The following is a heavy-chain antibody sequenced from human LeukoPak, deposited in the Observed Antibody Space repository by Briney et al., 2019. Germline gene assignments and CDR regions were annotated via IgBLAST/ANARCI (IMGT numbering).Heavy chain of an antibody. D-gene: IGHD6-13*01. CDR2: ISSNGGST. CDR3: ASGSRGIAAY. CDR1: GFTFSSYV. V-gene: IGHV3-64*01. J-gene: IGHJ4*02. Sequence: GGSLRLSCAASGFTFSSYVMHWVPQAPGKGLEYVSAISSNGGSTYYANSVKGRFTISRDNSKNTLYLQMGSLRAEDMAVYYCASGSRGIAAYWGQGTLVTVSS.